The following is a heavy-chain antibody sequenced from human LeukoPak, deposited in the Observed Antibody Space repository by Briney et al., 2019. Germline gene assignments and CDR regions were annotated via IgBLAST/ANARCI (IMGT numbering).Heavy chain of an antibody. CDR2: IYHSGST. J-gene: IGHJ5*02. CDR3: ARDGRYCSTTSCQGWFDP. D-gene: IGHD2-2*01. Sequence: SETLSLTCTVSSGSISSYYWSWIRQPPGKGLEWIGYIYHSGSTNYNPSLKSRVTISVDTSKNQFSLKLNSVTAADTAVYYCARDGRYCSTTSCQGWFDPWGQGTLVTVSS. CDR1: SGSISSYY. V-gene: IGHV4-59*12.